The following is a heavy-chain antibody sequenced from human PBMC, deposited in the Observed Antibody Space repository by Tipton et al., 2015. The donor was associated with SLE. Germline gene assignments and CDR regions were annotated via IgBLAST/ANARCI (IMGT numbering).Heavy chain of an antibody. D-gene: IGHD2-21*01. CDR1: GGSISSSSYY. J-gene: IGHJ2*01. CDR2: IYYSGST. CDR3: ARAAYCGGDCYSWYFDL. V-gene: IGHV4-39*07. Sequence: TLSLTCTVSGGSISSSSYYWGWIRQPPGKGLEWIGSIYYSGSTYYNPSLKSRVTISVDTSKNQFSLKLSSVTAADTAVYYCARAAYCGGDCYSWYFDLWGRGTQVTVSS.